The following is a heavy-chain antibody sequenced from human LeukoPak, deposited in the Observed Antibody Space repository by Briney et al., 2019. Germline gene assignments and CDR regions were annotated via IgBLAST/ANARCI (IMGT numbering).Heavy chain of an antibody. CDR1: GLTYNRFT. J-gene: IGHJ4*02. Sequence: PGGSLRLSCAVSGLTYNRFTMSWVRQAPGKGLEWVSTISANGGATYFGGSVQGRFIISRDNSKSTLYLQMNSLRAEDTAVYYCATSLEGFPGLVYFDLWGQETLVTVSS. V-gene: IGHV3-23*01. D-gene: IGHD1-1*01. CDR2: ISANGGAT. CDR3: ATSLEGFPGLVYFDL.